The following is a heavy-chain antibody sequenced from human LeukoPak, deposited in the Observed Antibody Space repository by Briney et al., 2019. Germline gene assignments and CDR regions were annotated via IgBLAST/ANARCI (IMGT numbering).Heavy chain of an antibody. J-gene: IGHJ4*02. D-gene: IGHD2-15*01. V-gene: IGHV4-4*07. CDR3: ARPGQSSWWVYFNY. Sequence: PSETLSLTCTVSGDFSSFYYWTWIRQIPGKGQEWIGNIHTSGSTDYNPSLKSRVTMSVDTSKNQFSLRLSSVTAADTAVYYCARPGQSSWWVYFNYWGQGTLVTVSS. CDR1: GDFSSFYY. CDR2: IHTSGST.